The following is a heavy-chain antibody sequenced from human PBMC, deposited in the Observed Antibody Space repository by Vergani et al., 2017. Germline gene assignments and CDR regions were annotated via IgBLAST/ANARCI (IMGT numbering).Heavy chain of an antibody. CDR2: ISNDGSKK. Sequence: QVHLAESGGGRVQPGRSLRLSCAASGFSFSSHAIHWVRQAPGKGLEWVAVISNDGSKKYYADSVKGRFTISRDNSKNTLDLQMNSLRTQDTAVYYCAKAGSVTSGSIQYNFYMEVWVKGTTVTVS. CDR1: GFSFSSHA. CDR3: AKAGSVTSGSIQYNFYMEV. V-gene: IGHV3-30*18. D-gene: IGHD3-10*01. J-gene: IGHJ6*03.